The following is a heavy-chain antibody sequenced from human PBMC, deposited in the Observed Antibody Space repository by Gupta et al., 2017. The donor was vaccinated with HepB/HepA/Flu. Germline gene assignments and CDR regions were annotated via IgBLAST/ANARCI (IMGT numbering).Heavy chain of an antibody. Sequence: EVQLVESGGGLVQPGRSLRLSCTASGFTFGDYAMSWVRQAPGKGLEWVGFIRSKAYGGTTEYAASVKGRFTISRDDSKSIAYLQMNSLKTEDTAVYYCTRPISNSSSLLIGAFDIWGQGTMVTVSS. V-gene: IGHV3-49*04. CDR1: GFTFGDYA. CDR3: TRPISNSSSLLIGAFDI. CDR2: IRSKAYGGTT. D-gene: IGHD6-13*01. J-gene: IGHJ3*02.